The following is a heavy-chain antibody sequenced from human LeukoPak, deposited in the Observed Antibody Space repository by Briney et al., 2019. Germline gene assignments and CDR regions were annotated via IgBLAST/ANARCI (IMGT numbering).Heavy chain of an antibody. CDR1: GYTFTSYG. V-gene: IGHV1-18*01. Sequence: GASVKVSCKASGYTFTSYGISWVRQAPGQGLEWMGWISAHNGDTNYAQKFQGRVSMTTDTSTSTGYMELRSLTSDDTAVYYYARDLKRTVGATTASDYWGQGTLVTVSS. J-gene: IGHJ4*02. CDR2: ISAHNGDT. CDR3: ARDLKRTVGATTASDY. D-gene: IGHD1-26*01.